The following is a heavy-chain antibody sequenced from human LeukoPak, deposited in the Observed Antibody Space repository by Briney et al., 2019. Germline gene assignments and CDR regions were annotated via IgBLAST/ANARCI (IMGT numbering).Heavy chain of an antibody. V-gene: IGHV3-30*02. Sequence: GGSLRLSCAASGFTFSSYGMHWVRQAPGKGLEWVAFIRYDGSNKYYADSVKGRFTISRDNSKNTLYLQMNSLRAEDTAVYYCASLGIVATVVDYWGQGTLVTVSS. CDR2: IRYDGSNK. D-gene: IGHD5-12*01. CDR1: GFTFSSYG. CDR3: ASLGIVATVVDY. J-gene: IGHJ4*02.